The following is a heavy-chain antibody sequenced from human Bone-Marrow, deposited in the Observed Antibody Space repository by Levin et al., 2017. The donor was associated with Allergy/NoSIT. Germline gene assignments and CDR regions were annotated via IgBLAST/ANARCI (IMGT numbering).Heavy chain of an antibody. D-gene: IGHD6-13*01. CDR2: INPNSGGT. Sequence: GESLKISCKASGYTFTGYYMHWVRQAPGQGLEWMGWINPNSGGTNYAQKFQGRVTMTRDTSISTAYMEQSRLRSDDTAVYYCAREPSSWFSPYFDYWGQGTLVTVSS. CDR3: AREPSSWFSPYFDY. J-gene: IGHJ4*02. V-gene: IGHV1-2*02. CDR1: GYTFTGYY.